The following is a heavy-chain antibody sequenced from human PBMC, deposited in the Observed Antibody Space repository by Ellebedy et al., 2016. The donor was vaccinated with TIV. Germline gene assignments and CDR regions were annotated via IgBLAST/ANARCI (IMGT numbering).Heavy chain of an antibody. CDR1: GGTFSSYA. CDR3: ARIDSYGYEYWYFDL. CDR2: IIPILGIA. Sequence: AASVKVSCKASGGTFSSYAISWVRQAPGQGLEWMGRIIPILGIANYAQKFQGRVTITADKSTSTAYMELSSLRSEDTAVYYCARIDSYGYEYWYFDLWGRGTLVTVSS. D-gene: IGHD5-18*01. V-gene: IGHV1-69*04. J-gene: IGHJ2*01.